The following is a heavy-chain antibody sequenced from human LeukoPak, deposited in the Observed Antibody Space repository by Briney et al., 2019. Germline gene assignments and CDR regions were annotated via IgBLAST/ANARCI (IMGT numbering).Heavy chain of an antibody. D-gene: IGHD5-18*01. CDR1: GFTFDDSA. V-gene: IGHV3-9*01. CDR2: ISWNSYSL. CDR3: AKVRGYSYGYFDY. J-gene: IGHJ4*02. Sequence: GRSLRLSCAASGFTFDDSAMHWVRQAPGKGLGWVSGISWNSYSLGYADSVKGRFTISRDNAKNSLYLQMNSLRAEDTALYYCAKVRGYSYGYFDYWGQGTLVTVSS.